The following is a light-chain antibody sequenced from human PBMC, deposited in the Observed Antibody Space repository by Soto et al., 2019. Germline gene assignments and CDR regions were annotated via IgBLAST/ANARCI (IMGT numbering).Light chain of an antibody. V-gene: IGKV1-5*03. CDR1: QSITRW. CDR2: KAS. J-gene: IGKJ1*01. Sequence: DIQMTQSPSTLSASLGDRVTITCRASQSITRWLACYQQRPGKAPKLLIYKASTLESGVPSRFSGSGSGTEFTLTISSLQPDDFATYYCQHYNSYSQSFGQGTKVDI. CDR3: QHYNSYSQS.